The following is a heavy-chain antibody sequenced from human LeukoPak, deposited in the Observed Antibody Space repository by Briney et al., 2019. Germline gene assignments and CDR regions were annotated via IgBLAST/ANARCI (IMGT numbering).Heavy chain of an antibody. V-gene: IGHV4-39*01. D-gene: IGHD1-1*01. CDR2: IYYSGST. CDR1: GDSMSSSHYC. Sequence: PSETLSLTCTVPGDSMSSSHYCWGWIRQPPGKGLEWIGSIYYSGSTYYNPSLKSRVTMSVDTFKKQFSLKLSSVTAADTAVYYCARHAVEAASRWFDPWGQGTLVTVSS. J-gene: IGHJ5*02. CDR3: ARHAVEAASRWFDP.